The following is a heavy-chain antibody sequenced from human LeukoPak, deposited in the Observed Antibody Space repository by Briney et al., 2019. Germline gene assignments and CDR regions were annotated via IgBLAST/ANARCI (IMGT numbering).Heavy chain of an antibody. CDR2: IWYDGSNR. CDR1: GFTFSKYV. CDR3: AKGRKAMDY. Sequence: PGGSLRLSWAASGFTFSKYVMHWVRQAPGKGLEWVAVIWYDGSNRYYEDSVKGRFTISRDKSKNTLYLQMNSLRAEDTAVYYCAKGRKAMDYWGQGTLVTVSS. J-gene: IGHJ4*02. V-gene: IGHV3-33*03. D-gene: IGHD5-18*01.